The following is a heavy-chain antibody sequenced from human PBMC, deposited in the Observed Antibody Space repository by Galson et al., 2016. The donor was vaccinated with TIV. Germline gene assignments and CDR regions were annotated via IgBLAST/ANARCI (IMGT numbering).Heavy chain of an antibody. J-gene: IGHJ3*02. CDR1: GYSSTNYW. Sequence: SGAGLKKPGESLKISCKGSGYSSTNYWIAWVRQMRGKGLEWMGLIYPDDPDPRYSPSFQGQVTISANKSISTAYVQWSSLKASDTAMDFWARHPLSRAFDIWGQGTVVTVSS. CDR3: ARHPLSRAFDI. V-gene: IGHV5-51*01. CDR2: IYPDDPDP.